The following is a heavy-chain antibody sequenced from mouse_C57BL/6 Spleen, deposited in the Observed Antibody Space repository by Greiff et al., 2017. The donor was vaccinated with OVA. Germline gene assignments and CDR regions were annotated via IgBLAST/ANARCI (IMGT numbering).Heavy chain of an antibody. CDR1: GYTFTSYW. D-gene: IGHD1-1*02. CDR3: ARGWLGDYFDY. CDR2: IDPSDSYT. J-gene: IGHJ2*01. V-gene: IGHV1-69*01. Sequence: VQLQQPGAELVMPGASVKLSCKASGYTFTSYWMHWVKQRPGQGLEWIGEIDPSDSYTNYNQKFKGKSTLTVDKSSSTAYMQLSSLTSEDSAVYYCARGWLGDYFDYWGQGTTLTVSS.